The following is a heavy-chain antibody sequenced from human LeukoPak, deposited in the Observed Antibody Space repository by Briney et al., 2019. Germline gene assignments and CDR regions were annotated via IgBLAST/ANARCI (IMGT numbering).Heavy chain of an antibody. CDR2: IYYSGST. CDR3: ARSYSSSWYITQYYYYMDV. V-gene: IGHV4-59*01. CDR1: GGSISSYY. D-gene: IGHD6-13*01. Sequence: PSETLSLTCTVSGGSISSYYWSWIRQAPGKGLEWIGFIYYSGSTDYNPSLKSRVTISVDTSKTQFSLKLSSVTAADTAVYYCARSYSSSWYITQYYYYMDVWGKGTTVTVS. J-gene: IGHJ6*03.